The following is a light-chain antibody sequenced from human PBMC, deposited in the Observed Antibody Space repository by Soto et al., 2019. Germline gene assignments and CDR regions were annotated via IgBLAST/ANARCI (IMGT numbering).Light chain of an antibody. J-gene: IGKJ4*01. Sequence: EIVLTQSPATLSVSPGERATLSCRASQSVSRDLAWYQQKPGQAPRLLIYGASTRAPSIPARFSGSGSGTEFTLTISSLQSEDFAVYYCQHYNHWALTFGGGTKVDIK. V-gene: IGKV3-15*01. CDR1: QSVSRD. CDR3: QHYNHWALT. CDR2: GAS.